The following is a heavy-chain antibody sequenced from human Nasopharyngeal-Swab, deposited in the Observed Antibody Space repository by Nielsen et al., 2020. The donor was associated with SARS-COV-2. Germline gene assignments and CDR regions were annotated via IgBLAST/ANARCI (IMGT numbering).Heavy chain of an antibody. D-gene: IGHD3-22*01. V-gene: IGHV1-2*06. CDR1: GYTFTGYY. CDR3: ARDTSRWNFDSSGYTDY. CDR2: INPNSGGT. J-gene: IGHJ4*02. Sequence: ASVKVSCKASGYTFTGYYMHWVRQAAGQGLEWMGRINPNSGGTNYAQKFQGRVTMTRDTPISTAYMELSRLRSEDTAVYYCARDTSRWNFDSSGYTDYWGQGTLVTVSS.